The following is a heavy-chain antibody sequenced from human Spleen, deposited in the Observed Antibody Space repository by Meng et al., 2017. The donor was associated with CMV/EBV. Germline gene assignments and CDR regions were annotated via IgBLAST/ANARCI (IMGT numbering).Heavy chain of an antibody. CDR1: GGSISSSSYY. CDR3: ARHLSSSSKGVYY. Sequence: SETLSLTCTVSGGSISSSSYYCGWIRQPPGKGLEWIGMIYYSGSTYYNPSLKSGVTISVDTSKNQFSLKLRSVTAAATAVYYCARHLSSSSKGVYYWGQGTLVTVSS. CDR2: IYYSGST. V-gene: IGHV4-39*01. J-gene: IGHJ4*02. D-gene: IGHD2-2*01.